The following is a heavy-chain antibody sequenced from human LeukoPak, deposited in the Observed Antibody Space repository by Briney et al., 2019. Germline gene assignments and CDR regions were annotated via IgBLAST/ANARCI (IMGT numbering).Heavy chain of an antibody. D-gene: IGHD1-26*01. Sequence: SETLSLTCTVSGYSISSGYYWGWIRQHPGKGLGWIGSIYHSGSTYYNPSLKSRVTISVDTSKNQFTLKLSPVTAEDTAVYYCARDASGSYSSGYWGKGTLVTVSS. CDR1: GYSISSGYY. J-gene: IGHJ4*02. V-gene: IGHV4-38-2*02. CDR3: ARDASGSYSSGY. CDR2: IYHSGST.